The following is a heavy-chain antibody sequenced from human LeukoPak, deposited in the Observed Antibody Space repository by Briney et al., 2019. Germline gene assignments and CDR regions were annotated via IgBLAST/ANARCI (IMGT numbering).Heavy chain of an antibody. CDR1: GYTFTSYD. D-gene: IGHD4-11*01. J-gene: IGHJ4*02. CDR3: ARGGVTVTPDY. V-gene: IGHV1-8*01. CDR2: MNPNSGNT. Sequence: ASVKVSCKASGYTFTSYDINWVRQATGQGREWKGWMNPNSGNTGYAQKFQGRLTMTRNTSISTAYMELSSLRSEDTAVYYCARGGVTVTPDYWGQGTLVTVSS.